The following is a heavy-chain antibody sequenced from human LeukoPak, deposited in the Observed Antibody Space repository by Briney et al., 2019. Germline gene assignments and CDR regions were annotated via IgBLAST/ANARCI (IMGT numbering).Heavy chain of an antibody. J-gene: IGHJ4*02. D-gene: IGHD3-22*01. V-gene: IGHV4-59*01. CDR2: IHYNGNT. CDR1: GGSISSYY. CDR3: ARGVGSGYPDY. Sequence: SETLSLTCTVSGGSISSYYWTWIRQTPGKGLEWIAYIHYNGNTKSNPSLKSRVTISLDTSKNQFSLKLTSVTAADTALYYCARGVGSGYPDYWGQGTLVTVSS.